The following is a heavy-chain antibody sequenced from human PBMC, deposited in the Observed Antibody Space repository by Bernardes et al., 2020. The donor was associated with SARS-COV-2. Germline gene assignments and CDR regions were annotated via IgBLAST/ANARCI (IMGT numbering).Heavy chain of an antibody. Sequence: GGSLRLSCAASGFTFSSYWMHWVRQAPGKGLVWVSRINSDGSSTSYADSVKGRFTISRDNAKNTLYLQMNSLRAEDTAVYYCARDQQAYYDFWSGYHNWFDPWGQGTLVTVSS. J-gene: IGHJ5*02. D-gene: IGHD3-3*01. CDR3: ARDQQAYYDFWSGYHNWFDP. V-gene: IGHV3-74*01. CDR2: INSDGSST. CDR1: GFTFSSYW.